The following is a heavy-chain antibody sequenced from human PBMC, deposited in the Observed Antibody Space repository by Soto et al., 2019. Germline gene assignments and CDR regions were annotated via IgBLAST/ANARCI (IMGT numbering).Heavy chain of an antibody. CDR1: GYTFTSYG. J-gene: IGHJ6*02. CDR2: ISAYNGNT. Sequence: ASVKVSCTDSGYTFTSYGISWVRQAPGQGLEWMGWISAYNGNTNYAQKLQGRVTMTTDTSTSTAYMELRSLRSDDTAVYYCARDGLYCSGGSCPGAVYYYGMDVWGQGTTVTVSS. D-gene: IGHD2-15*01. V-gene: IGHV1-18*01. CDR3: ARDGLYCSGGSCPGAVYYYGMDV.